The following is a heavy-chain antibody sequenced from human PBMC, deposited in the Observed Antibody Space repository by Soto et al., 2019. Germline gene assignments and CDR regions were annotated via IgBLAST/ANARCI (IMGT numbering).Heavy chain of an antibody. D-gene: IGHD3-16*01. CDR3: AKDRRAGGNSAFYFDF. J-gene: IGHJ4*02. Sequence: GRSLRLSCAASGFKFSNYSMSWVRQAPGKGLEWVSLISATGGGTYYADSVKGRFTISRDNSHNTLYLQVHSLTAEDTAVYYCAKDRRAGGNSAFYFDFWGQGAQVNVSS. CDR1: GFKFSNYS. V-gene: IGHV3-23*01. CDR2: ISATGGGT.